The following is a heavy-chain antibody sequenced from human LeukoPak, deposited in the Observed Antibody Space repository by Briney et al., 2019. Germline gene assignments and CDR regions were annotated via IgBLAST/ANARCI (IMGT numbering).Heavy chain of an antibody. V-gene: IGHV3-30*04. CDR2: ISYDGSNK. J-gene: IGHJ1*01. CDR1: GFTFSSYA. Sequence: GGSLRLSCAASGFTFSSYAMHWVRQAPGKGLEWVAVISYDGSNKYYADSVKGRFTISRDNSKNTLYLQMYSLRAEDAAVYYCARDGDCSGGSCYWEYFQHWGQGTLVTVSS. D-gene: IGHD2-15*01. CDR3: ARDGDCSGGSCYWEYFQH.